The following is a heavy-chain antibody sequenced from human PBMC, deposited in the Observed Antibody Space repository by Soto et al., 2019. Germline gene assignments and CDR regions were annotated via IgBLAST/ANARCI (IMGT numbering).Heavy chain of an antibody. V-gene: IGHV3-33*01. J-gene: IGHJ4*02. CDR3: ARETIRTRGFDY. CDR1: GFTFSSYG. Sequence: LRLSCAASGFTFSSYGMHWVRQAPGKGLEWVAVIWYDGSNKYYADSVKGRFTISRDNSKNTLYLQMNSLRAEDTAVYYCARETIRTRGFDYWGQGTLVTVSS. D-gene: IGHD3-10*01. CDR2: IWYDGSNK.